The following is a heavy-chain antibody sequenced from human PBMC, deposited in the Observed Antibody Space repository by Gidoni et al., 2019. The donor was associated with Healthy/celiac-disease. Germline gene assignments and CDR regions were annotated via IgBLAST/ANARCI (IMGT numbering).Heavy chain of an antibody. CDR3: ARHKGVYRIAAAGPPKGWFDP. CDR2: IYYSGST. J-gene: IGHJ5*02. CDR1: GGSISSSSYY. V-gene: IGHV4-39*01. Sequence: QLQLQESGSGLVKPSETPSLPCTVSGGSISSSSYYWGWIRQPPGKGLEWIGSIYYSGSTYYNPSLKSRVTISVDTSKNQFSLKLSSVTAADTAVYYCARHKGVYRIAAAGPPKGWFDPWGQGTLVTVSS. D-gene: IGHD6-13*01.